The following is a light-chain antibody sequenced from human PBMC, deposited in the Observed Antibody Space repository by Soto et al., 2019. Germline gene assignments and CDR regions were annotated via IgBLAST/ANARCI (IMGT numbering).Light chain of an antibody. J-gene: IGLJ2*01. CDR3: GTWDSSLSAGGGVV. Sequence: QSALTQPPSVSAAPGQKVTISCSGSSSNIGNNYVSWYQQLPGTAPKLLIYDNNKRPSGIPDRFSGSKSGTSATLGITGLQTGDEADYYCGTWDSSLSAGGGVVFGGGTKLTVL. V-gene: IGLV1-51*01. CDR2: DNN. CDR1: SSNIGNNY.